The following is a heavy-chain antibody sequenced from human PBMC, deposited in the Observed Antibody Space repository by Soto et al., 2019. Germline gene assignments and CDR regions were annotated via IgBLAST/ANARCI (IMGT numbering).Heavy chain of an antibody. D-gene: IGHD6-6*01. CDR1: GGTFSSYA. CDR3: ARDRARLQLAGPNWFDP. CDR2: IIPIFGTA. Sequence: SVKVSCKASGGTFSSYAISWVRQAPGQGLEWMGGIIPIFGTANYAQKFQGRVTITADESTSTAYMELSSLRSEDTAVYYCARDRARLQLAGPNWFDPWGQGTLVTVSS. J-gene: IGHJ5*02. V-gene: IGHV1-69*13.